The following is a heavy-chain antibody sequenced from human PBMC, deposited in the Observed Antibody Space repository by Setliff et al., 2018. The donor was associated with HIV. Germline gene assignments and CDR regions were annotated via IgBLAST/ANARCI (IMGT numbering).Heavy chain of an antibody. V-gene: IGHV4-38-2*01. CDR1: DYSISSGYY. CDR3: ARHEITMVRGVTIKAGYSFDY. D-gene: IGHD3-10*01. CDR2: ISHRGST. J-gene: IGHJ4*02. Sequence: SETLSLTCAVSDYSISSGYYWGWIRHPQGKGLEWIGSISHRGSTYYNPSLKSRVTISVDTSKNQFSLKLSSVTAADTAVYYCARHEITMVRGVTIKAGYSFDYWGQGTLVTVSS.